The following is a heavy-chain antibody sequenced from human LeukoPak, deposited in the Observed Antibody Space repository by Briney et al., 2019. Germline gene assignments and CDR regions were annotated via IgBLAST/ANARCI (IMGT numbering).Heavy chain of an antibody. D-gene: IGHD2-15*01. V-gene: IGHV3-21*01. CDR1: GFTFSSYS. Sequence: GGSLRLSCAASGFTFSSYSMNWVRQAPGKGLECVSSISSSSSYIYYADSVKGRFTISRDNAKNSLYLRMNSLRAEDTAVYYCARYCSGGSCYSLDYWGQGTLVTVSS. CDR2: ISSSSSYI. J-gene: IGHJ4*02. CDR3: ARYCSGGSCYSLDY.